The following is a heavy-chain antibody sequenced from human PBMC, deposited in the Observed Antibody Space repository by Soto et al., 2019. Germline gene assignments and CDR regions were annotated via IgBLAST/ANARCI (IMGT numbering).Heavy chain of an antibody. CDR1: GGSISSGGYY. V-gene: IGHV4-31*03. J-gene: IGHJ4*02. CDR2: IYYSGST. Sequence: QVQLQESGPGLVKPSQTLSLTCTVSGGSISSGGYYWSWIRQHPGKGLEWIGYIYYSGSTYYNPSLKSRVNISVDTSKNQFSLKLSSVTAADTAVYYCARGGGPRITIFGVVSLNFDYWGQGTLVTVSS. CDR3: ARGGGPRITIFGVVSLNFDY. D-gene: IGHD3-3*01.